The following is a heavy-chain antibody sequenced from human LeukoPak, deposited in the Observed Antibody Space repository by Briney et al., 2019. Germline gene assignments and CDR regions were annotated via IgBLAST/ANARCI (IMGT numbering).Heavy chain of an antibody. CDR2: IYHSGST. CDR3: ARVRTVAGGVDY. Sequence: SETLSLTCAVSGGSISSGGYSWSWIRQPPGKGLEWIGYIYHSGSTYYNPSLKSRVTISVDRSKNQFSLKLSSVTAADTAVYYCARVRTVAGGVDYWGQGTLVTVSS. V-gene: IGHV4-30-2*01. J-gene: IGHJ4*02. D-gene: IGHD6-19*01. CDR1: GGSISSGGYS.